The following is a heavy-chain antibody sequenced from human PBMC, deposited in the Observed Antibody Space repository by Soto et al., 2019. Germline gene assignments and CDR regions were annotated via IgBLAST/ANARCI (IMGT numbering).Heavy chain of an antibody. D-gene: IGHD5-18*01. J-gene: IGHJ3*02. Sequence: QLQLQESGPGLVKPSETLSLTCSVSGASIFSSDYYWGWIRQPPGKGLEWLGSIYYSGRTYYNPSLKSRVTVSADTSQNQFSLNLNSMAAADTAVYYCATHEGSSYGAPSGAFDIWGLGTMVTVSS. CDR1: GASIFSSDYY. CDR2: IYYSGRT. V-gene: IGHV4-39*01. CDR3: ATHEGSSYGAPSGAFDI.